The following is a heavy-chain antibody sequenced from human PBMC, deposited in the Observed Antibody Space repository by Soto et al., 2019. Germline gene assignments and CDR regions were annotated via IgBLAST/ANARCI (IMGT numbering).Heavy chain of an antibody. CDR3: ATAQFGYGDYCYFDY. CDR1: GYTLTELS. D-gene: IGHD4-17*01. V-gene: IGHV1-24*01. CDR2: FDPEDGET. J-gene: IGHJ4*02. Sequence: ASVKVSCKVSGYTLTELSMHWVRQAPGKGLEWMGGFDPEDGETIYAQKFQGGVTMTEDTSTDTAYMELSSLRSEDTAVYYCATAQFGYGDYCYFDYWGQGTLVTVSS.